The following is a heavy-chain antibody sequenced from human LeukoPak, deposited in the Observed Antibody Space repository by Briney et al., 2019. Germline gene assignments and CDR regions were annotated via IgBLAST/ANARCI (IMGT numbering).Heavy chain of an antibody. CDR2: ITNSGNSK. Sequence: PGGSLRLSCAASEFTFSSYSMNWVRQAPGKGLEWVSYITNSGNSKSYADSVKGRFTISRDNTKNSLYLQMNGLRAEDTAVYYCARVLDSSGYYLPPPDYWGQGTLVTVSS. D-gene: IGHD3-22*01. J-gene: IGHJ4*02. CDR3: ARVLDSSGYYLPPPDY. CDR1: EFTFSSYS. V-gene: IGHV3-48*01.